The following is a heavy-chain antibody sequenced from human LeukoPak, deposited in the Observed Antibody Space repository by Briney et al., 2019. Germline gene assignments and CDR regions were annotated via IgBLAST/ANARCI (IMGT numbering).Heavy chain of an antibody. D-gene: IGHD3-9*01. CDR3: ARWYYDILTGPGGMDY. CDR2: INHSGST. CDR1: GGSFSGYY. Sequence: PSETLSLTCAVYGGSFSGYYWSWIRQPPGKGLEWITEINHSGSTNYNPSLKSRVTISVDTSKNQFSLKLSSVTAADTAVYYCARWYYDILTGPGGMDYWGQGTLVTVSS. V-gene: IGHV4-34*01. J-gene: IGHJ4*02.